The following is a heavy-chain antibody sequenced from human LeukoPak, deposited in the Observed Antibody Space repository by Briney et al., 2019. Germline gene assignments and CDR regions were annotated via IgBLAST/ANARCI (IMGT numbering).Heavy chain of an antibody. Sequence: PSETLSLTCTASGGSVSSYYWSWIRQPPGKGLEWIGYIKSSGSSNYNPSLKSRVTISMDTSKNQFSLRLNSVTAADTAVYYCARSPLPRYNWNYGWFDPWGQGTLVTVSS. V-gene: IGHV4-59*02. CDR1: GGSVSSYY. CDR3: ARSPLPRYNWNYGWFDP. D-gene: IGHD1-7*01. CDR2: IKSSGSS. J-gene: IGHJ5*02.